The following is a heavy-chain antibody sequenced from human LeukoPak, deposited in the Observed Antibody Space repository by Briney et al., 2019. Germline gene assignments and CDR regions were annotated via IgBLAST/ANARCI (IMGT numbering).Heavy chain of an antibody. Sequence: GRSLRLSCAASGFTFDDYAMHWVRQAPGKGLEWVSGISWNSGSIGYADSVEGRFTISRDNAKNSLYLQMNSLRAEDTALYYCAKGERFLEWSPADYWGQGTLVTVSS. D-gene: IGHD3-3*01. CDR1: GFTFDDYA. CDR2: ISWNSGSI. J-gene: IGHJ4*02. V-gene: IGHV3-9*01. CDR3: AKGERFLEWSPADY.